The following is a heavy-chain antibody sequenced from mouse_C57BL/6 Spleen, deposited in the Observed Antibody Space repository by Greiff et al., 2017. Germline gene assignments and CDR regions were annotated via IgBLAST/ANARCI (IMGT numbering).Heavy chain of an antibody. CDR2: INPGSGGT. CDR1: GYAFTNYL. V-gene: IGHV1-54*01. J-gene: IGHJ2*01. CDR3: ARLAAQAFDY. Sequence: QVQLQQSGAELVRPGTSVKVSCKASGYAFTNYLIEWVKQRPGQGLEWIGVINPGSGGTNYNEKFKGKATLTADKSSSTAYMQLSSLTSEDSAVYFCARLAAQAFDYWGQGTTLTVSS. D-gene: IGHD3-2*02.